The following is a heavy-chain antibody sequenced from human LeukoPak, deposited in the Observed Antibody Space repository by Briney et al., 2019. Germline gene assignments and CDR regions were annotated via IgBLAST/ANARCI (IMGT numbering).Heavy chain of an antibody. J-gene: IGHJ4*02. Sequence: ASVKLSCKASGYTFTSYGISWVRQAPGLGLERMGWISAYNGNTNYAQKLQGRVTMTTDTSTSTAYMELRSLRSDDTAVCYCARDRGSIAAAGTHYFDYWGQGTLVTVSS. CDR1: GYTFTSYG. D-gene: IGHD6-13*01. CDR3: ARDRGSIAAAGTHYFDY. CDR2: ISAYNGNT. V-gene: IGHV1-18*04.